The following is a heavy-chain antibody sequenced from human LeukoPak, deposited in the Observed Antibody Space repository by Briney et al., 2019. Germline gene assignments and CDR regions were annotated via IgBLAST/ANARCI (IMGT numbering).Heavy chain of an antibody. J-gene: IGHJ4*02. D-gene: IGHD2-15*01. CDR2: INHSGST. V-gene: IGHV4-34*01. CDR1: GGSFSGYY. CDR3: ARMGGYCSGGSCYEIDY. Sequence: SETLSLTCAVHGGSFSGYYWSWIRQPPGKGLEWIGEINHSGSTNYNPSLKSRVTISVDTSKNQFSLKLSSVTAADTAVYYCARMGGYCSGGSCYEIDYWGQGTLVTVSS.